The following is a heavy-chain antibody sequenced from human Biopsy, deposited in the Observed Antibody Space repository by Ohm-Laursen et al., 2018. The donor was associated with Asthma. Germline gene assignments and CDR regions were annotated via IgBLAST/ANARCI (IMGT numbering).Heavy chain of an antibody. J-gene: IGHJ1*01. Sequence: SLRLSCAASGFTFSHYNMNWVRQAPGKGPEWVSSITDTSRYIKYADSVKGRFTISRDNAKNSLYLQMNSLRAEDTAVYYCARTFHFWSPYHAEHYQLWGQGTLVTVPS. CDR1: GFTFSHYN. V-gene: IGHV3-21*01. CDR3: ARTFHFWSPYHAEHYQL. D-gene: IGHD3-3*02. CDR2: ITDTSRYI.